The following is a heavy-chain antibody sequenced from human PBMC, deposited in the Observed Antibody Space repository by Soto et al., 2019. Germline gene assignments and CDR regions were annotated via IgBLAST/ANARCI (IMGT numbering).Heavy chain of an antibody. CDR2: IYSGGST. V-gene: IGHV3-66*01. J-gene: IGHJ6*03. D-gene: IGHD3-9*01. CDR3: ARDQDGYDILTGYHQTKNYYYMDV. Sequence: GGSLRLSCAASGFTVSSNYMSWVRQAPGKGLEWVSVIYSGGSTYYADSVKGRFTISRDNSKNTLYLQMNSLRAEDTAVYYCARDQDGYDILTGYHQTKNYYYMDVWGKGTTVTVSS. CDR1: GFTVSSNY.